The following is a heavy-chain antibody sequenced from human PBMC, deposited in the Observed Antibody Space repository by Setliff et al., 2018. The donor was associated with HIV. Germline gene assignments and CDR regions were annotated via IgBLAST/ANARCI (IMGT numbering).Heavy chain of an antibody. D-gene: IGHD3-22*01. Sequence: PGESLKISCKGSGYSFSTYWIGWVRQMPGKGLEWMGFIYPDDSNTRYGPSLQGQVTISADKSISTAYLQWYSLKASDTAMYYCARHYYYGSGDYSYFDYWGQGTLVTVSS. CDR3: ARHYYYGSGDYSYFDY. CDR1: GYSFSTYW. CDR2: IYPDDSNT. J-gene: IGHJ4*02. V-gene: IGHV5-51*01.